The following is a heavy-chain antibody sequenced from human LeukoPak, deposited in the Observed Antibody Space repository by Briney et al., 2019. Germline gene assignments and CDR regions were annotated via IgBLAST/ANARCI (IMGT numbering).Heavy chain of an antibody. Sequence: PSETLSLTCTVSGYSISSGYYWGWIRQPPGKGLEWIGSIYHSGSTYYNPSLKSRVTISVDTSKNQFSLKLSSVTAADTAVYYCARGRRQDYFDYWGQGTLVTVSS. J-gene: IGHJ4*02. CDR2: IYHSGST. CDR3: ARGRRQDYFDY. CDR1: GYSISSGYY. V-gene: IGHV4-38-2*02.